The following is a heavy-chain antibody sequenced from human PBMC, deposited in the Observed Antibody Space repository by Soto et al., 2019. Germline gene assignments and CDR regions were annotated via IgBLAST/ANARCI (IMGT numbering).Heavy chain of an antibody. CDR1: GFTFSSYG. CDR3: AKDRARMTTVTTVVDY. J-gene: IGHJ4*02. V-gene: IGHV3-30*18. CDR2: ISYDGSNK. D-gene: IGHD4-17*01. Sequence: PGGSLRLSCAASGFTFSSYGMHWVRQAPGKGLEWVAVISYDGSNKYYADSVKGRFTISRDNSKNTLYLQMNSLRAEDTAVYYCAKDRARMTTVTTVVDYWGQGTRVTVSS.